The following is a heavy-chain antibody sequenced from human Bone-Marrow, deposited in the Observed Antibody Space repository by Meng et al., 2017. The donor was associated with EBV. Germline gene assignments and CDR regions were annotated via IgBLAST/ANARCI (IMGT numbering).Heavy chain of an antibody. CDR1: GYTFTSYD. CDR2: MNPNSGNT. Sequence: HGQLGQSGAEGKKPGASVKVSCKASGYTFTSYDINWVRQATGQGLEWMGWMNPNSGNTGYAQKFQGRVTMTRNTSISTAYMELSSLRSEDTAVYYCARGSDYGDYQPLGYWGQGTLVTVSS. D-gene: IGHD4-17*01. CDR3: ARGSDYGDYQPLGY. V-gene: IGHV1-8*01. J-gene: IGHJ4*02.